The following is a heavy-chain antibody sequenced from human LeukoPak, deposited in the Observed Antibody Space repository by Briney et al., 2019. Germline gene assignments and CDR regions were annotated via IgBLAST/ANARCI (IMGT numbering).Heavy chain of an antibody. D-gene: IGHD1-26*01. Sequence: SETLSLTCTVSGGSISSSTYYWSWIRQPPGKGLEWIGYISYSGSTNYNPSLKSRVAISVDTSKNQFSLKLRSVTAADTAVYYCARGEWELGYYMDVWGKGTTVTISS. CDR1: GGSISSSTYY. V-gene: IGHV4-61*01. CDR3: ARGEWELGYYMDV. J-gene: IGHJ6*03. CDR2: ISYSGST.